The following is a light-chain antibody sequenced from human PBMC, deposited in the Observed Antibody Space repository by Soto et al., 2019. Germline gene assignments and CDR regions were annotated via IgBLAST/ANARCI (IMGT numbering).Light chain of an antibody. Sequence: QTVVTQEPSLTVSPGGTVTLTCASSTGTVTSTYYSNWLQQKPGQAPRALIDSTSNRHSWTPARFSGSLLGGKAALTLSGVQPEDEAEYYCLLYYGGAVIFGGGTKLTVL. CDR1: TGTVTSTYY. J-gene: IGLJ2*01. CDR3: LLYYGGAVI. V-gene: IGLV7-43*01. CDR2: STS.